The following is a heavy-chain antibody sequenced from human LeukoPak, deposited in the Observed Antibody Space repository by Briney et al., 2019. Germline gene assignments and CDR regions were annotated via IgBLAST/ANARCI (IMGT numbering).Heavy chain of an antibody. V-gene: IGHV3-11*01. CDR2: ISGSGSDI. Sequence: PGGSLRLSCVVSGFSISNFYMTWIRQTPGKGLESLAYISGSGSDIYYADSVKGRFTISRDNAKNSLYLQLNNLRPEDTALYYCSTDPRTLAYWGHGTLVTVSS. CDR1: GFSISNFY. J-gene: IGHJ4*01. CDR3: STDPRTLAY.